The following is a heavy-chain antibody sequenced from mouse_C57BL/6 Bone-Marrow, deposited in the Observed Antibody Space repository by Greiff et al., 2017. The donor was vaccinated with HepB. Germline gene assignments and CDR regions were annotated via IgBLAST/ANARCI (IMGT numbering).Heavy chain of an antibody. J-gene: IGHJ1*03. Sequence: EVKLQESGPGLVKPSQTVFLTCTVTGISITTGNYRWSWIRQFPGNKLEWIGYIYYSGTITYNPSLTSRTTITRDTPKNQFFLEMNSLTAEDTATYYCARDRGCGYYDFDVWGTGTTVTVSS. D-gene: IGHD2-3*01. CDR1: GISITTGNYR. V-gene: IGHV3-5*01. CDR3: ARDRGCGYYDFDV. CDR2: IYYSGTI.